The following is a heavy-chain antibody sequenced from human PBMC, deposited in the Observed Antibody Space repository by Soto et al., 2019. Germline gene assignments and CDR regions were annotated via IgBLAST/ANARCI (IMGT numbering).Heavy chain of an antibody. CDR2: ISGTDDYT. J-gene: IGHJ4*02. CDR1: GFTFSNFA. V-gene: IGHV3-23*01. CDR3: ARLAATTPFDY. D-gene: IGHD6-25*01. Sequence: GGSLRLSCAASGFTFSNFAMTRVRQAPGAGLEWVSSISGTDDYTYYADSVKGRFTISRDNAGDTLFLHMNNLRADDTALYYCARLAATTPFDYWGQGTRVTVSS.